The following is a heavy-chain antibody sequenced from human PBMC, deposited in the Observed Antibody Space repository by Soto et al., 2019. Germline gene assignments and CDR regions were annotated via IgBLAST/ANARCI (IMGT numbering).Heavy chain of an antibody. J-gene: IGHJ4*02. D-gene: IGHD1-26*01. CDR1: GFTFSNAW. CDR2: IKSKTDGGTT. V-gene: IGHV3-15*07. CDR3: TRNRVGFYFDY. Sequence: GGSLRLSCAASGFTFSNAWMNWVRQAPGMGVEWVGRIKSKTDGGTTDYAAPVKGRFIISRDDSKNTLYLQMNSLKTEDTAVYYCTRNRVGFYFDYWGQGTLVTVSS.